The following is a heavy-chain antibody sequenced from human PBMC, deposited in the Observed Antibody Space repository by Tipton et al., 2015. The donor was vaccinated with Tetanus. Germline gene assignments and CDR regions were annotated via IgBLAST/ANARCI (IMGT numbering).Heavy chain of an antibody. Sequence: TLSLTCTVSGGSISSYYWSWIRQPPGKGLEWIGYIYYSGSTNYNPTLKSRVTISVDTSKNQFYLKLSSVTAADTAVYYCARGWDYGDCGRVYWYFDLWGRGTLVTVSS. J-gene: IGHJ2*01. V-gene: IGHV4-59*01. CDR3: ARGWDYGDCGRVYWYFDL. CDR1: GGSISSYY. CDR2: IYYSGST. D-gene: IGHD4-17*01.